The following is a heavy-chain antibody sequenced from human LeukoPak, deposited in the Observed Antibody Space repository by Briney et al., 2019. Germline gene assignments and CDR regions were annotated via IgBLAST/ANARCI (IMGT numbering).Heavy chain of an antibody. CDR2: IIPIFGTA. CDR1: GGTFSSYA. Sequence: GASVKVSCKASGGTFSSYAISWVRQAPGQGLEWMGGIIPIFGTADYAQKFQGRVTITADESTSTAYMELSSPRSEDTAVYYCARPSIAYCGGDCSYGMDVWGQGTTVTVSS. CDR3: ARPSIAYCGGDCSYGMDV. V-gene: IGHV1-69*13. D-gene: IGHD2-21*02. J-gene: IGHJ6*02.